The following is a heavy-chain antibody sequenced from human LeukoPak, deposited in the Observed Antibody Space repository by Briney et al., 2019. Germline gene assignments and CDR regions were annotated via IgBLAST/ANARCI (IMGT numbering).Heavy chain of an antibody. CDR1: GGSFSGYY. D-gene: IGHD5-24*01. CDR2: IFYDGRP. CDR3: ARHCGDGYNYIWFDP. V-gene: IGHV4-34*12. J-gene: IGHJ5*02. Sequence: SETLSLTCAVYGGSFSGYYWSWIRQPPGKGLEWLGSIFYDGRPYQNPSLMSRVTMSVDTSTNQFSLRLSSATAADTAVYYCARHCGDGYNYIWFDPWGQGTLVTVSS.